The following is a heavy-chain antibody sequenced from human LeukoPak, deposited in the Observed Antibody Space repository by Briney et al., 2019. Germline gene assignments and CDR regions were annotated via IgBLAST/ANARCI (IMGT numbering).Heavy chain of an antibody. CDR2: ISGSGGST. D-gene: IGHD5-18*01. CDR3: AKDAGLQLWLHWPDAFDI. CDR1: GFTFSSYA. Sequence: QPGGSLRLSCAASGFTFSSYAMSWVRQAPGKGLEWVSAISGSGGSTYYADSVKGRFTISRDNSKNTLYLQMNSLRAEDTAVYYCAKDAGLQLWLHWPDAFDIWGQGTMVTVSS. V-gene: IGHV3-23*01. J-gene: IGHJ3*02.